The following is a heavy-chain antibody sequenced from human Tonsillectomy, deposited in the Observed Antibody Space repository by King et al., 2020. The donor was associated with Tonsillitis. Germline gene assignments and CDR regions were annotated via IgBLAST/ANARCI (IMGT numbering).Heavy chain of an antibody. CDR2: ILNSGST. CDR1: GDSLSSDNYY. D-gene: IGHD2-15*01. V-gene: IGHV4-31*03. J-gene: IGHJ4*02. Sequence: QMQLQESGPVLVKPSQTLSLTCTVSGDSLSSDNYYLIWIRQYPGTGLAGIGYILNSGSTYYNPSLKSRVTMSVDTSKNQFSLKLTSVTAADTAVYYCAREVVVWSQGTLVTVSS. CDR3: AREVVV.